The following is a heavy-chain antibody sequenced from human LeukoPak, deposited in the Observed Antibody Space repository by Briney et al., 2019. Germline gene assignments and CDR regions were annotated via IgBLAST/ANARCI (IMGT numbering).Heavy chain of an antibody. CDR3: ARKDPGYSGYSDFDY. D-gene: IGHD5-12*01. J-gene: IGHJ4*02. V-gene: IGHV4-4*07. Sequence: PSETLSLTCTVSGGSISSYYWSWIRQPAGKGLEWIGRIYTSGSTNYNPSLKSRVTMSVDTSKNQFSLKLSSVTAADTAIYYCARKDPGYSGYSDFDYWGQGTLVTVSS. CDR2: IYTSGST. CDR1: GGSISSYY.